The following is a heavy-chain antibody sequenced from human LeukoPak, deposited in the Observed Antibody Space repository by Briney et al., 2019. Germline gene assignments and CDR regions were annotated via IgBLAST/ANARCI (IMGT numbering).Heavy chain of an antibody. Sequence: GGSLRLSCAASGFTFSSYAMHWVRQAPGKGLEWVAVISYDGSNKYYADSVKGRFTISRDHSKNTLYLQMNSLRAEDTAVYYCHGWFDPWGQGTLVTVSS. CDR1: GFTFSSYA. CDR2: ISYDGSNK. V-gene: IGHV3-30*04. J-gene: IGHJ5*02. CDR3: HGWFDP.